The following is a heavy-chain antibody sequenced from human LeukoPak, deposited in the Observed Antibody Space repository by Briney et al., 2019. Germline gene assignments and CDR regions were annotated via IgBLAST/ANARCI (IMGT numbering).Heavy chain of an antibody. V-gene: IGHV3-7*04. J-gene: IGHJ4*02. D-gene: IGHD5-18*01. CDR1: GFTFSNFW. CDR3: ARDRGGLPY. CDR2: IKPDGTEE. Sequence: PGGSLRLSCAVSGFTFSNFWMTWVRQVPGKGLQWVANIKPDGTEEYYVDSVKGRFTISRDNAKNSLYLQMNSLRVEDTVVYYCARDRGGLPYWGQGTLVTVSS.